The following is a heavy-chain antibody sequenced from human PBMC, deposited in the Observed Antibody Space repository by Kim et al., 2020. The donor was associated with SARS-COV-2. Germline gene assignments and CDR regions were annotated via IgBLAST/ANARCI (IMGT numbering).Heavy chain of an antibody. J-gene: IGHJ4*02. CDR2: IYYSGST. V-gene: IGHV4-39*01. Sequence: SETLSLTCTVSGGSISSSSYYWGWIRQPPGKGLEWIGSIYYSGSTYYNPSLKSRVTISVDTSKNQFSLKLSSVTAADTAVYYCARHVEGWYRNWGQGTLVTVSS. CDR1: GGSISSSSYY. D-gene: IGHD6-19*01. CDR3: ARHVEGWYRN.